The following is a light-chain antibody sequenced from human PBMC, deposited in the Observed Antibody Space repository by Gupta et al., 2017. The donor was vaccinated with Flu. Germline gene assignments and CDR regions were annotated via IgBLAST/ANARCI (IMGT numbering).Light chain of an antibody. CDR2: DVS. CDR3: SSYTSSSTLV. Sequence: QSALTQPASVSGSPGPSITISCTGTSSDVGSYNYVSWYQQHPGKAHNLMIYDVSNRPSGVSNLFSGSKSSNTASLTISVLQAEDEADYYCSSYTSSSTLVFGGGTKLTVL. CDR1: SSDVGSYNY. J-gene: IGLJ2*01. V-gene: IGLV2-14*01.